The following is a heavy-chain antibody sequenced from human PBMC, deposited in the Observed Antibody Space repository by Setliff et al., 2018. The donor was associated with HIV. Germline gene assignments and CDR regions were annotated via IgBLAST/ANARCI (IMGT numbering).Heavy chain of an antibody. CDR2: TIPMFGTA. CDR3: ARESACSSTSCPKVLDY. V-gene: IGHV1-69*05. J-gene: IGHJ4*02. CDR1: GGTFGIYG. Sequence: GASVKVSCKASGGTFGIYGISWVRQAPGQGLEWMGGTIPMFGTANYAQKFQGRDTITTDESTNTGYMELSSLRSEDTAVYYCARESACSSTSCPKVLDYWGQGTLVTVSS. D-gene: IGHD2-2*01.